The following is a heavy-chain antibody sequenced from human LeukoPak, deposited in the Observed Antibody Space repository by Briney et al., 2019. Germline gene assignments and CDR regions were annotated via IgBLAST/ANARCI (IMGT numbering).Heavy chain of an antibody. CDR2: IYHSGRT. V-gene: IGHV4-38-2*02. Sequence: PSETLSLTCTVSGYSISSGYYWGWIRQPPGKGLEWIGSIYHSGRTFYNPSLKSRVTISVDTSKNQFSLKLTSVTAADTAVYYCAREHCSGGSCYSIYYYYYMDVWGKGTTVTVSS. CDR1: GYSISSGYY. J-gene: IGHJ6*03. D-gene: IGHD2-15*01. CDR3: AREHCSGGSCYSIYYYYYMDV.